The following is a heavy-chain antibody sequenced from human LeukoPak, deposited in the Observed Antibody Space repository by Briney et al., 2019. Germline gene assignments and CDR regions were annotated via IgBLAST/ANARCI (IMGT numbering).Heavy chain of an antibody. D-gene: IGHD6-13*01. Sequence: ASVKVSCKASGYTLTSYYMHWVRQAPGQGLEWMGIINPSGGSTSYAQKFQGRVTMTRDMSTSTVYMELSSLRSEDTAVYYCARAISRSYSSSWYRRVDAFDIWGQGTMVTVSS. CDR2: INPSGGST. CDR1: GYTLTSYY. V-gene: IGHV1-46*01. CDR3: ARAISRSYSSSWYRRVDAFDI. J-gene: IGHJ3*02.